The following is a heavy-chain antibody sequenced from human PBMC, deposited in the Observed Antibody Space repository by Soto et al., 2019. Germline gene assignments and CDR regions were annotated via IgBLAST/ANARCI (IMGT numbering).Heavy chain of an antibody. D-gene: IGHD5-18*01. CDR1: GFTFNIYA. V-gene: IGHV3-23*01. J-gene: IGHJ4*02. CDR3: AKTTKTAMVPPYFDY. Sequence: PGGSLRLSCAASGFTFNIYAMSWVRQAPGKGLEWVSAISGSGGGTYYADSVEGRFTISRDNSKNTLYLQMNSLRAEDTAVYYCAKTTKTAMVPPYFDYWGQGTLVTVSS. CDR2: ISGSGGGT.